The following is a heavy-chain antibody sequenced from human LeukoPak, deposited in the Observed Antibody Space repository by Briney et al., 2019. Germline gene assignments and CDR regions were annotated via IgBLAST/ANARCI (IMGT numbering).Heavy chain of an antibody. CDR1: GGSITNTNY. J-gene: IGHJ4*02. V-gene: IGHV4-4*02. CDR3: AREGGPYRPLDY. Sequence: SGTLSLTCGASGGSITNTNYWTWVRQPPGKGLEWIGEVNLQGSTNYNPSLMGRVAISVDTSENHISLQLTSVTAADTAVYYCAREGGPYRPLDYSGQGTLVTVSS. CDR2: VNLQGST.